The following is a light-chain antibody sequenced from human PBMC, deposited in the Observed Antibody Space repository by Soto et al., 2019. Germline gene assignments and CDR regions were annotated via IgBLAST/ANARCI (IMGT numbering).Light chain of an antibody. Sequence: EIVLTQSPATLSSSPGERATLSCRASQGVSSYLAWYQQKPGQAPRLLIYDASNRATGIPARFSGSGPGTDFTLTISSLEPEDFAVYYCQQRSNWPYTFGQGTKLEIK. CDR3: QQRSNWPYT. J-gene: IGKJ2*01. CDR1: QGVSSY. CDR2: DAS. V-gene: IGKV3D-11*01.